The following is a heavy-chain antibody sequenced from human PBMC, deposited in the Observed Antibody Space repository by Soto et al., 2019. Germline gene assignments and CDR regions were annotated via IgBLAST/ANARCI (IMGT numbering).Heavy chain of an antibody. CDR2: INHSGST. CDR1: GGSFSGYY. CDR3: ARADDYGDYVREGWFDP. D-gene: IGHD4-17*01. V-gene: IGHV4-34*01. Sequence: QVQLQQWGAGLLKPSETLSLTCAVYGGSFSGYYWSWILQPPGKGLEWIGEINHSGSTNYNPSLRSRVTISVDTSKNQFSLKLSSVTAADTAVYYCARADDYGDYVREGWFDPWGQGTLVTVSS. J-gene: IGHJ5*02.